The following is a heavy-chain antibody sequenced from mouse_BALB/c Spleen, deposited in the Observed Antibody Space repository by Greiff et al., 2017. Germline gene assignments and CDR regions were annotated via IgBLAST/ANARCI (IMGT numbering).Heavy chain of an antibody. J-gene: IGHJ2*01. CDR1: GFTFNTYA. CDR3: VRRDYFDY. V-gene: IGHV10-1*02. CDR2: IRSKSKNYAT. Sequence: GGGLVQPKGSLKLSCAASGFTFNTYAMNWVRQAPGKGLEWVARIRSKSKNYATYYADSVKDRFTISRDDSQSMLYLQMNNLKTEDTAMYYCVRRDYFDYWGQGTTLTVSS.